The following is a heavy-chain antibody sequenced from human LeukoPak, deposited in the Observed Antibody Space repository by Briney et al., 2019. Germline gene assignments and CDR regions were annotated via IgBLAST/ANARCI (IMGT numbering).Heavy chain of an antibody. CDR1: GGSFSGYY. CDR2: INHSGST. D-gene: IGHD2-8*01. J-gene: IGHJ6*03. Sequence: SETLSLTCAVYGGSFSGYYWSWIRQPPGKGLEWIGEINHSGSTNYNPSLKSRVTISVDTSKNQFSLKLSSVTAADTAVYYCARGRRVLMVYAKYYYYMDVWGKGTTVTVSS. V-gene: IGHV4-34*01. CDR3: ARGRRVLMVYAKYYYYMDV.